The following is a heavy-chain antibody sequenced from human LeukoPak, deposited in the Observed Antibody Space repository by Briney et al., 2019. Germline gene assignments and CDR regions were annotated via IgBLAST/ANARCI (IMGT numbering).Heavy chain of an antibody. CDR2: ISAYNGNT. Sequence: GASGKLSCKASGYTFTIYGISWERHAPGPGLEWMGWISAYNGNTNYAQKLQGRVTMTTDTSTVTAYMELRSLRSDDTAVYYCATISLELHPFFYYYGMDVWGQGTTVTVSS. D-gene: IGHD1-7*01. CDR1: GYTFTIYG. J-gene: IGHJ6*02. CDR3: ATISLELHPFFYYYGMDV. V-gene: IGHV1-18*01.